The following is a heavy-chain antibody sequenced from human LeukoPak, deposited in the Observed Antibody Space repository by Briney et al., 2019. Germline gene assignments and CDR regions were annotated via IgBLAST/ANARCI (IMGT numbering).Heavy chain of an antibody. CDR2: ISGSGGST. J-gene: IGHJ4*02. CDR3: AKVPPMVRGVTYYFDY. V-gene: IGHV3-23*01. CDR1: GFTFSSYA. D-gene: IGHD3-10*01. Sequence: GGSLRLSCAASGFTFSSYAMSWVRQAPGKGLEWVSAISGSGGSTYYADSVKGRFTISRDNSKNTLYLQMNSLGAEDTAVYYCAKVPPMVRGVTYYFDYWGQGTLVTVPS.